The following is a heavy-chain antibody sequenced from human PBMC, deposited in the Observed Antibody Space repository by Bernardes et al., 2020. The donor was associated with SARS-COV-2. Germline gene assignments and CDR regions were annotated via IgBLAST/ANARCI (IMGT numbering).Heavy chain of an antibody. V-gene: IGHV4-61*01. CDR2: IDYSGRT. D-gene: IGHD3-22*01. J-gene: IGHJ4*02. Sequence: SETLSLTCTVSGGSVSSRNNYWNWIRQSPGKQLELIGFIDYSGRTNYSPSLTSRLTISIDRSKNQLSLKLRSVTAADTAIYYCTTQYFYDDLGYHSHDYWGQGTLVIVSS. CDR3: TTQYFYDDLGYHSHDY. CDR1: GGSVSSRNNY.